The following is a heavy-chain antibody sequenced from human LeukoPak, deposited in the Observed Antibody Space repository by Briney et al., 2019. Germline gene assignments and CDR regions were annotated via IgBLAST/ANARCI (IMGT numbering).Heavy chain of an antibody. J-gene: IGHJ4*02. CDR1: GFTFSSYS. D-gene: IGHD3-22*01. CDR2: ISSSSSTI. CDR3: ARGLESSGYYYGY. Sequence: GGSLRLSCAASGFTFSSYSMNWVRQAPGKGLEWVSYISSSSSTIYYADSVKGRFTISRDNAKNSLYLQMSSLRAEDTAVYYCARGLESSGYYYGYWGQGTLVTVSS. V-gene: IGHV3-48*04.